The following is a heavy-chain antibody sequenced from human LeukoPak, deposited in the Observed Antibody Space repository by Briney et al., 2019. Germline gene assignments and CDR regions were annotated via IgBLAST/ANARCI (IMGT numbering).Heavy chain of an antibody. J-gene: IGHJ4*02. V-gene: IGHV3-23*01. CDR2: ISGNTGGI. CDR3: AKAISDY. CDR1: GFTFSTYG. Sequence: GGSLRLSCVASGFTFSTYGMAWVRQPPGRGLEWVSAISGNTGGIYYSDSVRGRFTISRDDSKNTLYLQMSSLRVEDTAVYYCAKAISDYWGQGTLVTVSS.